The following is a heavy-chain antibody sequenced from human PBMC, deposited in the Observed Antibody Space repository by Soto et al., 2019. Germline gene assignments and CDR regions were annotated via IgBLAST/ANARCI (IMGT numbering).Heavy chain of an antibody. CDR1: GFTFSNAG. D-gene: IGHD2-2*02. CDR2: IKIKTDCGTA. J-gene: IGHJ6*01. Sequence: PGGSLRFSCVASGFTFSNAGMSLVRQAPGKGLECVGRIKIKTDCGTADYAAPVKGRFTISRDDSKNTLYLQINSLKTEDTAVYYCNTSGRGSYCSSTSCYIYYYYGMAVWGQGTTVTVSS. V-gene: IGHV3-15*01. CDR3: NTSGRGSYCSSTSCYIYYYYGMAV.